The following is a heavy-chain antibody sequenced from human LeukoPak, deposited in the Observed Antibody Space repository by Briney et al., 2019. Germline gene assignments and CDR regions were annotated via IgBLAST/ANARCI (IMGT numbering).Heavy chain of an antibody. Sequence: GGSLRLSCAASGFTFIDYDMHWVRQVIGKGLEWVSAIGIRADTNYSGSMTGRFTISKENAESSLYLQMNSLRAEDTAVYYCARGGIQVSGIDEFDYWGQGTLVTVSS. D-gene: IGHD6-19*01. CDR2: IGIRADT. V-gene: IGHV3-13*01. CDR3: ARGGIQVSGIDEFDY. CDR1: GFTFIDYD. J-gene: IGHJ4*02.